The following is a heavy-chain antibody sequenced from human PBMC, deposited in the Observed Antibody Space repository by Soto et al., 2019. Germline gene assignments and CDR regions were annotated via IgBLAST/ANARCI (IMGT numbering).Heavy chain of an antibody. CDR2: IRNKVNSDTT. D-gene: IGHD1-26*01. V-gene: IGHV3-72*01. CDR3: ARDWTGSYDY. Sequence: EVQLVESGGALVQPGGSLRLSCAASAFTFSDHYMDWVRQAPGKGLEWVGRIRNKVNSDTTDYAASVKGRFTISRDDSKNSLDLQKNSLKTEDTAMYYCARDWTGSYDYWGQGTLVTVSS. J-gene: IGHJ4*02. CDR1: AFTFSDHY.